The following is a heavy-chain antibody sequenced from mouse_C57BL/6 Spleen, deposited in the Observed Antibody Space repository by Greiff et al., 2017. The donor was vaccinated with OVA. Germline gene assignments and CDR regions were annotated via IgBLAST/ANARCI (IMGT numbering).Heavy chain of an antibody. CDR3: ARWDEYDDWFAY. CDR2: IDPSDSET. J-gene: IGHJ3*01. Sequence: VQLQQPGAELVRPGSSVKLSCKASGYTFTRYWMHWVKQRPIQGLEWIGDIDPSDSETHSNQKFKDKATLTVDKSSSTAYMQLSSLTSEDSAVYYCARWDEYDDWFAYWGQGTLVTVSA. D-gene: IGHD2-4*01. CDR1: GYTFTRYW. V-gene: IGHV1-52*01.